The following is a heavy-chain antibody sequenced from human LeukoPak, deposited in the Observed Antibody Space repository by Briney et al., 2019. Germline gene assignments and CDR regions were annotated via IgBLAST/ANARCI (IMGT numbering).Heavy chain of an antibody. CDR1: GGSISSYY. Sequence: PSETLSLTCTVSGGSISSYYWSWIRQPPGKGLEWIGYIYYSGSTNYNPSLKSRVTISVDTSKNQFSLKLSSVTAADTAVYYCARAGTVVTPRFDPWGQGTLVTVSS. D-gene: IGHD4-23*01. V-gene: IGHV4-59*01. J-gene: IGHJ5*02. CDR3: ARAGTVVTPRFDP. CDR2: IYYSGST.